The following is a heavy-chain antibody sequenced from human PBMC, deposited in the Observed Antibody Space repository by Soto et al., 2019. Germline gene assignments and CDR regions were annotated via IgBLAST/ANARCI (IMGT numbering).Heavy chain of an antibody. D-gene: IGHD3-22*01. CDR1: GGSISSYY. CDR3: ARGKDYYENFAD. CDR2: IYYSGST. J-gene: IGHJ4*02. V-gene: IGHV4-59*01. Sequence: PSETLSLTCTVSGGSISSYYWSWIRQPPGKGLEWIGYIYYSGSTNYNPSLKSRVTISVDTSKNQFSLKLSSVTAADTAVYYCARGKDYYENFADCGQGTLVTVAS.